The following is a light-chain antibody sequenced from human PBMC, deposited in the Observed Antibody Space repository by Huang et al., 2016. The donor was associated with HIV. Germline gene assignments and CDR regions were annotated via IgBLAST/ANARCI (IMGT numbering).Light chain of an antibody. CDR3: QQSYSSPPT. V-gene: IGKV1-39*01. CDR2: GAS. CDR1: QTISSY. J-gene: IGKJ1*01. Sequence: DIQLTQSPSSLSASLGDRVTIICRASQTISSYLSWYQQKPGKAPQLLIFGASSLHSGVPSRCSGSWSGTDFSLTVSNMEPEDFATYYCQQSYSSPPTFGQGTKVEIK.